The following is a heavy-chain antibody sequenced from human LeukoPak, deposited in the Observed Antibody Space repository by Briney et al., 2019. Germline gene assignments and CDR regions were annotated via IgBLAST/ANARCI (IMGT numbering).Heavy chain of an antibody. CDR3: ARDGMTYGRHFDY. CDR2: INSDGSGT. CDR1: GFTFTNYS. D-gene: IGHD3-10*01. J-gene: IGHJ4*02. Sequence: GGSLRLSCAASGFTFTNYSMHWARQVSGKGLVWVSRINSDGSGTRYAAFVKGRFTISRDNAKSPVYLQMNRLRTDDTAVYYCARDGMTYGRHFDYWGQGILVTVSS. V-gene: IGHV3-74*01.